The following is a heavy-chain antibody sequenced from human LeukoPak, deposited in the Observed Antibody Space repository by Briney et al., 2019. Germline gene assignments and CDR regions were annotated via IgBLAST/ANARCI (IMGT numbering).Heavy chain of an antibody. CDR1: GGSISSGGYY. D-gene: IGHD5-12*01. CDR3: ASLYSGYDPPPYYYYGMDV. V-gene: IGHV4-30-2*01. Sequence: SETLSLTCTVSGGSISSGGYYWSWIRQPPGKGLEWIGYIYHSGSTYYNPSLKSRVTISVDRSKNQFSLKLSSVTAADTAVYYCASLYSGYDPPPYYYYGMDVWGQGTTVTVSS. J-gene: IGHJ6*02. CDR2: IYHSGST.